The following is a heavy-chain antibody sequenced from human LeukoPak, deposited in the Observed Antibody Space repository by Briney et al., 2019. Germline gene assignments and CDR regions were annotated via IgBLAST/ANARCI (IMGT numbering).Heavy chain of an antibody. Sequence: MSGGSLRLSCAASGFTFSSYSMNWVRQAPGKGLEWVSSISSSSSYIYYADSVKGRFTISRDNAKNSLYLQMNSLRAEDTAVYYCAKDSHGGRRVVTHADYWGQGTLVTVSS. CDR3: AKDSHGGRRVVTHADY. D-gene: IGHD3-3*01. V-gene: IGHV3-21*01. J-gene: IGHJ4*02. CDR1: GFTFSSYS. CDR2: ISSSSSYI.